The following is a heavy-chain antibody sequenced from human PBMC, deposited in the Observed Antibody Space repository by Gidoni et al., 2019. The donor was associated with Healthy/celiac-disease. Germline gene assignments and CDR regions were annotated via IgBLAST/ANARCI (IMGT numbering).Heavy chain of an antibody. CDR2: ISYDGSNK. Sequence: QVQLVESGGGVVQPGRYLRLSCAASGFTFSSYGMHWVRQAPGKGLEWVAVISYDGSNKYYADSVKGRFTISRDNSKNTLYLQMNSLRAEDTAVYYCAKEWGLARYYFDYWGQGTLVTVSS. CDR3: AKEWGLARYYFDY. V-gene: IGHV3-30*18. D-gene: IGHD7-27*01. J-gene: IGHJ4*02. CDR1: GFTFSSYG.